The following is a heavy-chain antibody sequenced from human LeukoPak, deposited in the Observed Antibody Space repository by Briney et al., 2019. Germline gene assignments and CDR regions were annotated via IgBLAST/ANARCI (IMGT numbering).Heavy chain of an antibody. J-gene: IGHJ4*02. Sequence: ASVKVSCKASGYTFTSYGISWVRQAPGQGLEWMGWISAYNGNTNYAQKLQGRVTMTTNTSTSTAYIELRSLRSDDTAVYYCARGWRGSGSSHFDYWGQGTLVTVSS. CDR3: ARGWRGSGSSHFDY. CDR2: ISAYNGNT. CDR1: GYTFTSYG. V-gene: IGHV1-18*01. D-gene: IGHD3-10*01.